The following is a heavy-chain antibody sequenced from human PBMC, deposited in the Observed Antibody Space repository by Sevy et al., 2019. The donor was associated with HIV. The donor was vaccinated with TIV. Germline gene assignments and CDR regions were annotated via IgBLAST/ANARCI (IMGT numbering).Heavy chain of an antibody. CDR2: IKSKTDGGTT. CDR3: TTGYCSSTSCHGGYGMDV. J-gene: IGHJ6*02. Sequence: GGSLRLSCAASGFTFSNAWMSWVRQAPGKGLEWVGRIKSKTDGGTTDYAAPVKGRFTISRDDSKNTLYLQMNSLKTKDTAVYYCTTGYCSSTSCHGGYGMDVWGQGTTVTVSS. CDR1: GFTFSNAW. D-gene: IGHD2-2*01. V-gene: IGHV3-15*01.